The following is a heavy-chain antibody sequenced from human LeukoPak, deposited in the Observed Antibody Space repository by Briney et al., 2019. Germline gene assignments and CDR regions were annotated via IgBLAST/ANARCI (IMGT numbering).Heavy chain of an antibody. J-gene: IGHJ4*02. V-gene: IGHV3-53*01. CDR3: AKDEATSGGGLAS. CDR2: MYTGGTT. CDR1: GFTVRGTH. Sequence: GGSLRLSCAASGFTVRGTHMSWVRQAPGKGLEWVSAMYTGGTTYYADSVKGRFTISRDNSRNTLFLHMSSLRADDTAVYYCAKDEATSGGGLASWGQGTLVTVS. D-gene: IGHD3-16*01.